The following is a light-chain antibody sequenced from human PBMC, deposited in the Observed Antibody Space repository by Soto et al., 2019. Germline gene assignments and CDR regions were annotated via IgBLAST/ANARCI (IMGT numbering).Light chain of an antibody. CDR2: DVT. J-gene: IGLJ1*01. CDR3: SSYTTSNTRQIV. CDR1: SSDVGGYNY. V-gene: IGLV2-14*03. Sequence: QSVLTQPASVSGSPGQSITISCTGTSSDVGGYNYVSWYQHHPGKAPKLIIYDVTNRPSGVSNPFSGSKSGNTASLTISGLQLEDEADYYCSSYTTSNTRQIVFGTGTKSPS.